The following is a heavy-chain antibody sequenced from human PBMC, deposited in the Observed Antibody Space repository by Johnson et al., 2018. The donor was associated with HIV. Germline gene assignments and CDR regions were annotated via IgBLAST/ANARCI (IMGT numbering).Heavy chain of an antibody. D-gene: IGHD1-26*01. V-gene: IGHV3-9*01. Sequence: VQLVESGGGLVQPGRSLRLSCAASGFTFDDYVMHWVRQAPGKGLEWVSGISWNSGSIGYADAVKGRVTISRDNAKNSLYLQMNSQRAEDTALYYCAKVRRWELIGAFAIWGQGTMVTVSS. CDR2: ISWNSGSI. J-gene: IGHJ3*02. CDR1: GFTFDDYV. CDR3: AKVRRWELIGAFAI.